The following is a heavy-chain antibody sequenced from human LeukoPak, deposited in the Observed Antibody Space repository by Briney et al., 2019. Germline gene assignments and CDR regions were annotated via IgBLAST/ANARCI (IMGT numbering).Heavy chain of an antibody. J-gene: IGHJ5*02. V-gene: IGHV1-2*02. Sequence: ASVKVSCKASGYTLTGYYMHWVRQAPGQGLEWMGWINPNSGGTNYAQKFQGRVTITRDTSISTAYMELSRLRSDDTAVYYCARVLAAAGFDPWGQGTLVTVSS. CDR3: ARVLAAAGFDP. D-gene: IGHD6-13*01. CDR2: INPNSGGT. CDR1: GYTLTGYY.